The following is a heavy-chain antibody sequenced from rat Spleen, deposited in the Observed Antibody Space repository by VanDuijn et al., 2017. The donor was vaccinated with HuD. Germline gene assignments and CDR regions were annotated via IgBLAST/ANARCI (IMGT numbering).Heavy chain of an antibody. CDR1: GFTFNNYW. CDR3: TREDWAFDY. V-gene: IGHV5-31*01. Sequence: EVQLVESGGGLVQPGRSLKLSCVASGFTFNNYWMTWIRQAPGKGLEWVASITNTGSNTYYPDSVKGRFTISSDNAKTTLYLQMNSLRSEDTATYYCTREDWAFDYWGQGVMVTVSS. J-gene: IGHJ2*01. D-gene: IGHD5-1*01. CDR2: ITNTGSNT.